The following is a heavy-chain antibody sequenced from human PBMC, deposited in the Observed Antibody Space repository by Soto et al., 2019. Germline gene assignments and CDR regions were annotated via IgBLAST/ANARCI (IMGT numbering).Heavy chain of an antibody. J-gene: IGHJ6*03. V-gene: IGHV3-9*01. CDR3: AKEKYAWSYFYYYMDV. Sequence: EVQLVESGGGLVQPGRSLRLSCAASGFTFDDYAMHWVRQAPGKGLEWVSGISWNSGSIGYADSVKGRFTISRDNAKNSLYLQMNSLRAEDTALYYCAKEKYAWSYFYYYMDVWGKGTTVTVSS. CDR1: GFTFDDYA. D-gene: IGHD3-10*01. CDR2: ISWNSGSI.